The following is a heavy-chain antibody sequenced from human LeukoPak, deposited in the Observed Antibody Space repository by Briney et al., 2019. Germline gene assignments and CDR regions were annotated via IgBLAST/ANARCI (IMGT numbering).Heavy chain of an antibody. Sequence: GASVKVSCKASGYTFTSYGISWVRQAPGQGLEWMGWISAYNGNTNYAQKLQGRVTMTTDTSTSTAYMELRSLRSDDTAVYYCARVEEYQLLYIIDYWGQGTLVTVSS. J-gene: IGHJ4*02. CDR2: ISAYNGNT. CDR3: ARVEEYQLLYIIDY. CDR1: GYTFTSYG. V-gene: IGHV1-18*01. D-gene: IGHD2-2*02.